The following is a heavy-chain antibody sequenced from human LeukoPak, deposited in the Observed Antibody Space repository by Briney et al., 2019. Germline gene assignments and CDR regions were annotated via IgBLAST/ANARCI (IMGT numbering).Heavy chain of an antibody. D-gene: IGHD4-23*01. J-gene: IGHJ4*02. CDR2: IFYSGST. V-gene: IGHV4-61*08. CDR1: GGSISSGGYY. Sequence: SQTLSLTCTVSGGSISSGGYYWSWVRQSPGKGLEWIAYIFYSGSTNYNPSLKSRVTISLDTSKKQFSLRLSSVTAADTAVYYCARERVGGNYADYWGQGILVTVSS. CDR3: ARERVGGNYADY.